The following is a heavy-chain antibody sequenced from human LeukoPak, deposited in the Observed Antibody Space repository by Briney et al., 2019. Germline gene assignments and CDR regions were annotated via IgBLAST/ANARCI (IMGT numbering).Heavy chain of an antibody. CDR1: GFTFTSYE. V-gene: IGHV3-48*03. J-gene: IGHJ4*02. Sequence: PGGSLRLSCAASGFTFTSYEMNWVRQAPGKGLEWDSYIALSGSTIYYADSVKGRFTIARDNAKDSLYLQMNSLRAEDTAVYYCARATSFDYWGQGTLVTVSS. CDR2: IALSGSTI. CDR3: ARATSFDY.